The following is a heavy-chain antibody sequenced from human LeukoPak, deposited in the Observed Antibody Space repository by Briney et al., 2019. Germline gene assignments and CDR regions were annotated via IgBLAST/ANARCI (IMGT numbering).Heavy chain of an antibody. Sequence: GGSLRLSCEASGFTFSSYAMSWVRQAPGKGLEWVSAISDSGSSTYDADSVKGRFTISRDNSMNTLYLQMHSLRAEDTAVYYCAKQLGYCSDGSCYFESWGQGTLVTVSS. CDR1: GFTFSSYA. V-gene: IGHV3-23*01. CDR2: ISDSGSST. D-gene: IGHD2-15*01. CDR3: AKQLGYCSDGSCYFES. J-gene: IGHJ4*02.